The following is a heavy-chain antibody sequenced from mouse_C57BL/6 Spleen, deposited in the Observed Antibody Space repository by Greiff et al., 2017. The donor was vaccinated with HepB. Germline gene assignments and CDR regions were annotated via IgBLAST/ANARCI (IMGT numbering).Heavy chain of an antibody. Sequence: EVKLMESGGGLVKPGGSLKLSCAASGFTFSSYAMSWVRQTPEKRLEWVATISDGGSYTYYPDNVKGRFTISRDNAKNNLYLQMSHLKSEDTAMYYCARDGGLRRGRFDYWGQGTTLTVSS. CDR3: ARDGGLRRGRFDY. D-gene: IGHD2-4*01. CDR2: ISDGGSYT. V-gene: IGHV5-4*01. J-gene: IGHJ2*01. CDR1: GFTFSSYA.